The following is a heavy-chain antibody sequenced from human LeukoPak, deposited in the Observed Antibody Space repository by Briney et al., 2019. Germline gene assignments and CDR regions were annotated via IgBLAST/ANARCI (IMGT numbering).Heavy chain of an antibody. D-gene: IGHD3-9*01. J-gene: IGHJ4*02. Sequence: GASVKVSCKTYGYTFTDHIITWVRQAPGQGLKWVGWISPYSGDTDYPQKFLGRVTLTTDTSTRTAYLELRSLSVADTATYYCARGTYYDTLTGYYTKSLDYWGQGTLVTVSS. CDR3: ARGTYYDTLTGYYTKSLDY. CDR1: GYTFTDHI. CDR2: ISPYSGDT. V-gene: IGHV1-18*01.